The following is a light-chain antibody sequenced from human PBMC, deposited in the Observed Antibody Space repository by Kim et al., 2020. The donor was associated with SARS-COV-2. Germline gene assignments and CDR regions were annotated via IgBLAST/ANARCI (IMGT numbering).Light chain of an antibody. V-gene: IGKV1-33*01. Sequence: ESVGDRVTITCQATQVIKKFLNWYQQRPGKAPELLIYDVSNLQTGVPSRFSGSGYGTHFTLTISSLQPEDVATYYCQQNDNFPITFGQGTRLEIK. CDR1: QVIKKF. CDR3: QQNDNFPIT. CDR2: DVS. J-gene: IGKJ5*01.